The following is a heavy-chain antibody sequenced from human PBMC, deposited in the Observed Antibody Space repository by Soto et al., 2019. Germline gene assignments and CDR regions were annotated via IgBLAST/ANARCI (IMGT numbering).Heavy chain of an antibody. CDR2: IPYDGSHK. CDR3: ARDRADGLRSFDWLCLDY. Sequence: PGGSLRLSCVASGFTFNTFAMHWVRQAPGKGLEWLAVIPYDGSHKYYADSVKGRIIISRDNSKNTLYLQMKALSGEDTAVYYCARDRADGLRSFDWLCLDYWGQGTLVTVSS. V-gene: IGHV3-30-3*01. CDR1: GFTFNTFA. J-gene: IGHJ4*02. D-gene: IGHD3-9*01.